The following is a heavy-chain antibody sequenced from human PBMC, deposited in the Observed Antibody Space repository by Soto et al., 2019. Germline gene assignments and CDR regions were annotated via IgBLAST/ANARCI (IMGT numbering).Heavy chain of an antibody. V-gene: IGHV1-18*04. CDR3: ARDFGYCSGGSCFGDAFDI. CDR1: DCSFTSYG. Sequence: ASVKVSCKAPDCSFTSYGISWVRQAPGQGLEWMGWISAYNGNTNYAQKLQGRVTMTTDTSTSTAYMELRSLRSDDTAVYYCARDFGYCSGGSCFGDAFDIWGQGTMVTVSS. CDR2: ISAYNGNT. D-gene: IGHD2-15*01. J-gene: IGHJ3*02.